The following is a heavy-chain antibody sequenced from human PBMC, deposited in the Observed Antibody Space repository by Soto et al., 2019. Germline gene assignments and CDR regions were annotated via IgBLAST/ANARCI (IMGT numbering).Heavy chain of an antibody. CDR1: GYTLTELS. D-gene: IGHD6-6*01. V-gene: IGHV1-24*01. CDR3: ATTGVSIAARPLYYYGMDV. Sequence: ASVKVSFKVSGYTLTELSMHWVRQAPVKGLEWMGGFDPEDGETIYAQKFQGRVTMTEDTSTDTAYMELSSLRSEDTAVYYCATTGVSIAARPLYYYGMDVWGQGTTVTVSS. J-gene: IGHJ6*02. CDR2: FDPEDGET.